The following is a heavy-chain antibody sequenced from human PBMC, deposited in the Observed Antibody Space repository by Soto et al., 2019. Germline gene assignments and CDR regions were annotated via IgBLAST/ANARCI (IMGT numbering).Heavy chain of an antibody. D-gene: IGHD1-1*01. Sequence: SVKVSCKASGGTFSSYAISWVRQAPGQGLEWMGGIIPIFGTANYAQKFQGRVTITADESTSTAYMELSSLRSEDTAAYYCARDGRTGRYYFDYWGQGTLVTVSS. V-gene: IGHV1-69*13. CDR3: ARDGRTGRYYFDY. CDR2: IIPIFGTA. CDR1: GGTFSSYA. J-gene: IGHJ4*02.